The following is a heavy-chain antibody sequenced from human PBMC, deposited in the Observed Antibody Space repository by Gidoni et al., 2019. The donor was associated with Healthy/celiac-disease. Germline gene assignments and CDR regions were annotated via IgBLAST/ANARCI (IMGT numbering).Heavy chain of an antibody. J-gene: IGHJ4*02. CDR3: ARQVEMATIYYFDY. D-gene: IGHD5-12*01. CDR2: IYYSGIT. V-gene: IGHV4-59*01. Sequence: QVQLQESGPGLVKPSETLSLTCTVSGGSISRYYWSWIRQPPGKGLEWNGYIYYSGITNYNPSLKSRVTISVDTSKNQFSLKLSSVTAADTAVYYCARQVEMATIYYFDYWGQGTLVTVSS. CDR1: GGSISRYY.